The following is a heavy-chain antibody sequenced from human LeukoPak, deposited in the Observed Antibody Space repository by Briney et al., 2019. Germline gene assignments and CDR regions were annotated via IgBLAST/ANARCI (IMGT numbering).Heavy chain of an antibody. CDR2: IRYDGSNK. Sequence: GGSLRLSCAASGFTFSSYGMHWVRQAPGKGLEWVAFIRYDGSNKYYADSVKGRFTISRDNSKNTLYLQVNSLRAEDTAVYYCAKGPYYYDSSGPYYFDYWGQGTLVTVSS. D-gene: IGHD3-22*01. CDR3: AKGPYYYDSSGPYYFDY. CDR1: GFTFSSYG. V-gene: IGHV3-30*02. J-gene: IGHJ4*02.